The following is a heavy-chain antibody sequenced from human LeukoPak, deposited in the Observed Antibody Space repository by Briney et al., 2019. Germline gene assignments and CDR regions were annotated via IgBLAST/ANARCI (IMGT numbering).Heavy chain of an antibody. D-gene: IGHD6-13*01. Sequence: ASVKVSCKASGYTFASYYMHWVRQAPGQGLEWMGIINPGGGSTSYAQKFQGRVTMTRDTSTSTVYMELSSLRSEDTAVYYCARDGKFNGAVAGSACYWFAPWGQGTLVTVSS. J-gene: IGHJ5*02. CDR2: INPGGGST. CDR3: ARDGKFNGAVAGSACYWFAP. V-gene: IGHV1-46*01. CDR1: GYTFASYY.